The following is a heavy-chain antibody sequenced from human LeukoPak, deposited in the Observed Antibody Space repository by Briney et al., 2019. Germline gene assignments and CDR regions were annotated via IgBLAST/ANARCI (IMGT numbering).Heavy chain of an antibody. V-gene: IGHV4-39*01. CDR3: ANYCGGDCWTTPADY. J-gene: IGHJ4*02. Sequence: PSETLSLTCTVSGGSISSSSYYWGWIRQPPGKGLEWIGSIYYSGSTYYNPSLKSRVTISVDTSKNQFSLKLSSVTAADTAVYYCANYCGGDCWTTPADYWSQGTLVTVSS. D-gene: IGHD2-21*01. CDR1: GGSISSSSYY. CDR2: IYYSGST.